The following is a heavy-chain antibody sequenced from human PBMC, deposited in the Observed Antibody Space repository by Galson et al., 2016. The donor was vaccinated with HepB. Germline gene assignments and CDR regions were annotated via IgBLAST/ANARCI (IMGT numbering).Heavy chain of an antibody. Sequence: CKASGGTFSSYGFGWVRQAPGQGLEWMGGIIPFFGTANYAQRFQDRVTITADDSTSTAYMELSSLRSEDTAVYYCARVTHSAAATSFFDYGGQGTLVTVS. CDR3: ARVTHSAAATSFFDY. D-gene: IGHD6-13*01. CDR1: GGTFSSYG. J-gene: IGHJ4*02. CDR2: IIPFFGTA. V-gene: IGHV1-69*01.